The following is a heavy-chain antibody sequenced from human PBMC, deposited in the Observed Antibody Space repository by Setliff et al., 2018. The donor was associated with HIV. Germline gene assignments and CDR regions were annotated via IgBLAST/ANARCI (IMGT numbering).Heavy chain of an antibody. J-gene: IGHJ4*02. CDR1: GFTFSSYP. CDR3: AKEPKLGGIAAPFDY. Sequence: VGSLRLSCAASGFTFSSYPMSWVRQSPGKGPEWVSAISDGGGSTYYAVSVKGRFTISRDNSKNTLYLQMNSLRVEDTAVYYCAKEPKLGGIAAPFDYWGQGTLVT. CDR2: ISDGGGST. V-gene: IGHV3-23*01. D-gene: IGHD6-6*01.